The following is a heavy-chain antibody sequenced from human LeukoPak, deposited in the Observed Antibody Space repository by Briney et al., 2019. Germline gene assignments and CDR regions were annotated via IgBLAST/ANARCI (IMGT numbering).Heavy chain of an antibody. CDR3: ARAEMGLRFLEWFAY. V-gene: IGHV1-69*05. D-gene: IGHD3-3*01. CDR2: IIPIFGTA. CDR1: GGTFSSYA. Sequence: VASVKVSCKASGGTFSSYAISWVRQAPGQGLEWMGGIIPIFGTANYAQKFQGRVTITTDESTSTAYMELSSLRSEDTAVYYCARAEMGLRFLEWFAYWGQGTLVTVSS. J-gene: IGHJ4*02.